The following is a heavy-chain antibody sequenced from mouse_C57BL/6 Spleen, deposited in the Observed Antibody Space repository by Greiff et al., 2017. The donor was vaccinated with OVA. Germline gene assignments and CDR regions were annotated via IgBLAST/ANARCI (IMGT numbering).Heavy chain of an antibody. J-gene: IGHJ2*01. CDR2: IDPETGGT. V-gene: IGHV1-15*01. D-gene: IGHD2-1*01. Sequence: VKLVESGAELVRPGASVTLSCKASGYTFTDYEMHWVKQTPVHGLEWIGAIDPETGGTAYNQKFKGKAILTADKSSSTAYMELRSLTSEDSAVYYCTRRIYYGNFFDYWGQGTTLTVSS. CDR3: TRRIYYGNFFDY. CDR1: GYTFTDYE.